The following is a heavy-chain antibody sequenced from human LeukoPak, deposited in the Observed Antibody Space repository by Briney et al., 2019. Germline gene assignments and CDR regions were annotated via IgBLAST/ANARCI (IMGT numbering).Heavy chain of an antibody. CDR2: MNPMSGNT. V-gene: IGHV1-8*03. Sequence: ASVKVSCKASGYTFSNNDINWVRQATGQGLEWMGWMNPMSGNTGFAQKFQGRVTITRITSISTAYMEMSSLRSDDTAVYYCVRGAKCSGADCDSTKEYVYYFDYWGQGTLVTVSS. CDR3: VRGAKCSGADCDSTKEYVYYFDY. D-gene: IGHD6-25*01. CDR1: GYTFSNND. J-gene: IGHJ4*02.